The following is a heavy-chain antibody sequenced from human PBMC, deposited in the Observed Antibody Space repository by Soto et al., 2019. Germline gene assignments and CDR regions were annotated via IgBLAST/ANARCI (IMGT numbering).Heavy chain of an antibody. CDR1: GYTFTSYA. V-gene: IGHV1-3*01. CDR3: AIVKALGPSYSSSWYYFDY. Sequence: ASVKVSCKASGYTFTSYAMHWVRQAPGQRLEWMGWINAGNGNTKYSQKFQGRVTITRDKSSRSVYMELSSLRSEDTAVYYCAIVKALGPSYSSSWYYFDYWGQGSLVTVSS. D-gene: IGHD6-13*01. J-gene: IGHJ4*02. CDR2: INAGNGNT.